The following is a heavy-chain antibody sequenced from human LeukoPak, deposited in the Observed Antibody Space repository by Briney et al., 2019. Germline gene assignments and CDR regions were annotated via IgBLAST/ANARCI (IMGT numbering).Heavy chain of an antibody. J-gene: IGHJ5*02. CDR3: ARDRRRYDILTGYYVGVWFDP. Sequence: ASVKVSCKASGYTFTTYGFSWVRQAPGQGLEWMGWISAYNGNTNYAQKLQGRLTLTTDTSTSTANMELSRLRSDDTAVYYCARDRRRYDILTGYYVGVWFDPWGQGTLVTVSS. CDR2: ISAYNGNT. CDR1: GYTFTTYG. D-gene: IGHD3-9*01. V-gene: IGHV1-18*01.